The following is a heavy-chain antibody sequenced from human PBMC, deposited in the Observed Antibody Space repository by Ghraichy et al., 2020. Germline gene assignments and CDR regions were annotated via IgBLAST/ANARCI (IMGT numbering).Heavy chain of an antibody. CDR2: INDRGSV. Sequence: SETLSLTCAVFGESFSDYYWSWVRQSPGKGLEWIGEINDRGSVNSKPSLKSRLIMSVDTSKNQFSLRLNSVTAADTAVYFCARGRNYYYDRGGYSGSHYYGMDVWGQGTTVTVSS. CDR1: GESFSDYY. J-gene: IGHJ6*02. V-gene: IGHV4-34*01. D-gene: IGHD3-22*01. CDR3: ARGRNYYYDRGGYSGSHYYGMDV.